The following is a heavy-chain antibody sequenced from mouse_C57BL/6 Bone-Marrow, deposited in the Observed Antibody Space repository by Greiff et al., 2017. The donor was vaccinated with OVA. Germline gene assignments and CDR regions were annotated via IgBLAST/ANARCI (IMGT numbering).Heavy chain of an antibody. D-gene: IGHD2-2*01. J-gene: IGHJ2*01. V-gene: IGHV5-17*01. CDR2: ISSGSSTI. Sequence: EVQLVESGGGLVKPGGSLKLSCAASGFTFSDYGMPWVRQAPEKGLEWVAYISSGSSTIYYADTVKGRFTISRDNAKNTLFLQMTSLRSEDTAMYYCARRVTTDFDYWGQGTTLTVSS. CDR1: GFTFSDYG. CDR3: ARRVTTDFDY.